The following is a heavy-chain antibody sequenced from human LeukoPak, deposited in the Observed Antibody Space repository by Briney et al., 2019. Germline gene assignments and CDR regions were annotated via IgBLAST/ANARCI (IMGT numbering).Heavy chain of an antibody. J-gene: IGHJ4*02. CDR3: ATIRIAVAGGLYFDY. D-gene: IGHD6-19*01. Sequence: GASVKVSCKVSGYTLTELSMHWVRQAPGKGLEWMGGFDPEDGETIYAQKFQGRVTMTEDTSTDTAYMEPSSLRSEDTAVYYCATIRIAVAGGLYFDYWGQGTLVTVSS. V-gene: IGHV1-24*01. CDR1: GYTLTELS. CDR2: FDPEDGET.